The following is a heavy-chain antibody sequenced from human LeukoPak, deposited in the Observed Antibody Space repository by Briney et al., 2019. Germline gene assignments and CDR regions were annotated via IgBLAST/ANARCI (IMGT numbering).Heavy chain of an antibody. CDR1: GGSISSSNYY. Sequence: SETLSLTCTVSGGSISSSNYYWGWIRQPPGKGLEWIGSIYYSGSTYYNPSLKSRVTISVDTSKNQFSLKLSSVTAADTAVYYCARLPDFDYWGQGTLVTVSS. V-gene: IGHV4-39*01. CDR3: ARLPDFDY. J-gene: IGHJ4*02. CDR2: IYYSGST.